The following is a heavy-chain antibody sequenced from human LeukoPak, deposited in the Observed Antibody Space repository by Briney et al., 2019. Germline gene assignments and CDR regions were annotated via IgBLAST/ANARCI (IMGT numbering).Heavy chain of an antibody. CDR1: GYSFTSYW. CDR2: IDPSDYYT. J-gene: IGHJ6*04. D-gene: IGHD6-13*01. CDR3: ARQGSAAGTDLDFTTYYYYYGMDV. V-gene: IGHV5-10-1*01. Sequence: GESLKIYCKGSGYSFTSYWISWVRQMPGKGLEWMGRIDPSDYYTNYSPSFQGHATISADKSISTAYLQWSSLKASDTAMYYCARQGSAAGTDLDFTTYYYYYGMDVWGKGTTVTVSS.